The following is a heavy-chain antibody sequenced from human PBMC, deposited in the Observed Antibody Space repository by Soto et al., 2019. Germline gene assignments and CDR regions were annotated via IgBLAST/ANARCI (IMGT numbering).Heavy chain of an antibody. V-gene: IGHV1-8*01. Sequence: ASATVSSKASEYTLASYDLKWVRQATGQGLEYLGWMNPNSGNTGYVQKFQDRVTMTTDTSTSTAYMELRSLRSDDTAMYYCARGGTPIDYWRQGTLVTVSS. J-gene: IGHJ4*02. CDR2: MNPNSGNT. D-gene: IGHD2-15*01. CDR3: ARGGTPIDY. CDR1: EYTLASYD.